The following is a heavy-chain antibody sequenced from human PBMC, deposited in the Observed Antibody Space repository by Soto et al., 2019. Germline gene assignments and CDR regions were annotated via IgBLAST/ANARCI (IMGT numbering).Heavy chain of an antibody. V-gene: IGHV1-18*01. Sequence: GASVKVSCKASGYTFTSYGISWVRQAPGQGLEWMGWISAYNGNTNYAQKLQGRVTMTTDTSTSTAYMELRSLRSDDTAVYYCAGCTNGVCYGNFDYWGQGTLVTVSS. J-gene: IGHJ4*02. CDR2: ISAYNGNT. CDR1: GYTFTSYG. D-gene: IGHD2-8*01. CDR3: AGCTNGVCYGNFDY.